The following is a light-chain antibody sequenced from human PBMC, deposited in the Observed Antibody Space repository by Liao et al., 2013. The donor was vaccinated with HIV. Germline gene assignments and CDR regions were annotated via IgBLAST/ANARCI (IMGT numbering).Light chain of an antibody. CDR2: QDT. J-gene: IGLJ2*01. V-gene: IGLV3-1*01. Sequence: SYELTQPPSVSVSPGQTASITCSGDKLGDKYACWYQQKPGQSPVLVIYQDTKRPSGIPERFSGSNSGNTATLTISGTQAMDEGDYYCQVWDYSSDHVIYGGGTKLTVL. CDR3: QVWDYSSDHVI. CDR1: KLGDKY.